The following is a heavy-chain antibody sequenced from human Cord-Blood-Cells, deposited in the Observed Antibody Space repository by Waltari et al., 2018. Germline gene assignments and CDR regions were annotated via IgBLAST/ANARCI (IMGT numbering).Heavy chain of an antibody. CDR3: ARGVVDTAMVDY. Sequence: QEQLVQSGAEVQKPGASVKVSCTASGYTLTGYYMHWVRQAPGQGLEWMGWINPNSGGTNYAQKFQGRVTMTRDTSISTAYMELSRLRSDDTAVYYCARGVVDTAMVDYWGQGTLVTVSS. V-gene: IGHV1-2*02. CDR2: INPNSGGT. D-gene: IGHD5-18*01. J-gene: IGHJ4*02. CDR1: GYTLTGYY.